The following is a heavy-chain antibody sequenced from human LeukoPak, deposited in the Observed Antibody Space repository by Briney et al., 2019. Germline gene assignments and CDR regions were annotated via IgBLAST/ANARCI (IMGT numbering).Heavy chain of an antibody. CDR3: GRTYDSSGLYYYYYGMDV. CDR1: GFTFSDYY. Sequence: GGSLRLSCAASGFTFSDYYMSWIRQAPGKGLEWVSYLSSSGSTIYYADSVKGRFTISRDNAKNSLYLQMNSLRAEDTAVYYCGRTYDSSGLYYYYYGMDVWGQGTTVTVSS. CDR2: LSSSGSTI. D-gene: IGHD3-22*01. V-gene: IGHV3-11*01. J-gene: IGHJ6*02.